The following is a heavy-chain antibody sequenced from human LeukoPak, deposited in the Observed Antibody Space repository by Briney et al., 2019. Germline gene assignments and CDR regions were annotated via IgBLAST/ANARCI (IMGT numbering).Heavy chain of an antibody. J-gene: IGHJ4*02. CDR3: ARDLTIFGVVIRGYFDY. CDR1: VGTFSSYA. Sequence: ASVKVSYKASVGTFSSYAISWVRQAPGQGLEWMGWINPNSGGTNYAQKFQGRVTMTRDTSISTAYMELSRLRSDDTAVYYCARDLTIFGVVIRGYFDYWGQGTLVTVSS. D-gene: IGHD3-3*01. V-gene: IGHV1-2*02. CDR2: INPNSGGT.